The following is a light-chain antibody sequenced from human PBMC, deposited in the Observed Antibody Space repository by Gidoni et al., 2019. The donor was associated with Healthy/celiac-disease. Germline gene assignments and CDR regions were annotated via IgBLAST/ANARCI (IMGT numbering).Light chain of an antibody. V-gene: IGLV1-40*01. CDR2: GNS. CDR3: QSYDSSLSVV. CDR1: SSNIGAGYA. J-gene: IGLJ2*01. Sequence: QSVLTQPPSVSGAPGQRVTISCPGSSSNIGAGYAVPWYQQLPGTAPKLLIYGNSNRPSGVPDRFSGSKSGTSASLAITGLQAEDEADYYCQSYDSSLSVVFGGGTKLTVL.